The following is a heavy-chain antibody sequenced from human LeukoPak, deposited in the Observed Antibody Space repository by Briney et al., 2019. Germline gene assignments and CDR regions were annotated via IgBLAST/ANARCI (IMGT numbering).Heavy chain of an antibody. CDR1: GYTFTGYY. D-gene: IGHD6-13*01. V-gene: IGHV1-2*02. J-gene: IGHJ4*02. CDR2: INPNSGGT. CDR3: ARDRLGSIAAAGTLPF. Sequence: GASVKVSCKASGYTFTGYYMHWVRQAPGQGLEWMGWINPNSGGTNYAQKFQGRVTMTRDTSISTAYMELSRLRSDDTAVYYCARDRLGSIAAAGTLPFWGQGTLVTVSS.